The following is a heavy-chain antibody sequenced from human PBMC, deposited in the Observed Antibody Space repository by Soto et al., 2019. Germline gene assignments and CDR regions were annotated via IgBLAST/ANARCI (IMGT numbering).Heavy chain of an antibody. CDR3: AKEVAFQSGYYSGGHYFAX. CDR1: GFPFSSYG. Sequence: PGGSLRLSCAASGFPFSSYGMNWVRQAPGKGLEWVSAISWSDGTTHYAYSVRGRFTISRDNSNNTVFLQMNSLRVEDTGLYYCAKEVAFQSGYYSGGHYFAXWGQGALVTVSX. V-gene: IGHV3-23*01. D-gene: IGHD3-3*01. CDR2: ISWSDGTT. J-gene: IGHJ5*02.